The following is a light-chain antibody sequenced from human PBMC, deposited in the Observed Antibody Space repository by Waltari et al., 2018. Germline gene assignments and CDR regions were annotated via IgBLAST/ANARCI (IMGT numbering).Light chain of an antibody. CDR3: CSHVYRGTCV. J-gene: IGLJ1*01. CDR1: SNDVGSSHL. Sequence: QSALTQPASVSGSPGQSVTISCTGSSNDVGSSHLVSWYQQYPGKAPKLIIYEGNKRPPVVSERVSGYKSGKTASLTSAGLQAEDEADYYFCSHVYRGTCVFATGTKVTGL. CDR2: EGN. V-gene: IGLV2-23*01.